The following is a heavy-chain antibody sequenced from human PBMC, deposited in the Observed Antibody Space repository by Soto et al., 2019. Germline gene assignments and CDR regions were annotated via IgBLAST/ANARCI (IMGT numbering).Heavy chain of an antibody. J-gene: IGHJ4*02. CDR3: ARGRPYGDYED. Sequence: QVQLVQSGAEVKKPGSSVKVSCKASGGTFSSYTISWVRQAPGQGLEWMGRIIPILGIANYAQKFQGRVTITADKSTSTGYSELNRLRSEDTAVYYCARGRPYGDYEDWGQGTLVTVSS. D-gene: IGHD4-17*01. CDR2: IIPILGIA. V-gene: IGHV1-69*02. CDR1: GGTFSSYT.